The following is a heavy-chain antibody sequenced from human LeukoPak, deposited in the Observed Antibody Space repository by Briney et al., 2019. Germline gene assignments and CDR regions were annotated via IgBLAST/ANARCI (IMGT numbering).Heavy chain of an antibody. V-gene: IGHV3-23*01. CDR1: GFTFSTSG. CDR3: AKGGGYEVLYDY. CDR2: ITSGGDTT. J-gene: IGHJ4*02. D-gene: IGHD5-12*01. Sequence: GGSLRLSCAASGFTFSTSGMSWVRQAPGKGLDWVSAITSGGDTTYYADSVKGRFTIFRDNSKNTLYLQMNNQRAEDTAVYYCAKGGGYEVLYDYWGQGTLVTVSS.